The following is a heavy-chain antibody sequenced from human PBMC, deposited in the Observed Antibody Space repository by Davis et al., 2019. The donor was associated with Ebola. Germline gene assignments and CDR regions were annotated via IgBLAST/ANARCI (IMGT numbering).Heavy chain of an antibody. V-gene: IGHV5-51*01. Sequence: GESLKISCKGSGYSFTSHWIAWVRQMPEKGLEWMGIIYPGDSDTRYSPSFQGQVTISADKSISTAYLQWSSLKASDTAMYYCARLRWFRELPIDYWGQGTLVTVSS. CDR2: IYPGDSDT. J-gene: IGHJ4*02. CDR3: ARLRWFRELPIDY. D-gene: IGHD3-10*01. CDR1: GYSFTSHW.